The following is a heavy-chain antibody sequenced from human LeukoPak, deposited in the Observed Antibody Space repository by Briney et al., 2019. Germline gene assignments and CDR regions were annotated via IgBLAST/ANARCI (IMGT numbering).Heavy chain of an antibody. J-gene: IGHJ6*03. CDR2: INPNSGGT. V-gene: IGHV1-2*02. Sequence: GASVKVSCKASGYTFTGYYMHWVRQAPGPGLEWMGWINPNSGGTNYAQKFQGRVTMTRDTSISTAYMELSRLRSDDTAVYYCASSSSWPYYYYMDVWGKGTTVTVSS. D-gene: IGHD6-13*01. CDR1: GYTFTGYY. CDR3: ASSSSWPYYYYMDV.